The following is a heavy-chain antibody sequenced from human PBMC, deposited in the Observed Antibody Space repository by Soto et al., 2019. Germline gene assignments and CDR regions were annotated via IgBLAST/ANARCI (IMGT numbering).Heavy chain of an antibody. V-gene: IGHV4-30-4*01. CDR2: IYYSGST. D-gene: IGHD5-12*01. Sequence: SETLSLTCTVSGGSISSADYYWSWVRQPPGKGLEWIGYIYYSGSTFVNPSLKSRVTISKDMSRNEFSLRLNSVTAADTAVHYCARARVVTIGGMDVWGQGTTVTVSS. J-gene: IGHJ6*02. CDR1: GGSISSADYY. CDR3: ARARVVTIGGMDV.